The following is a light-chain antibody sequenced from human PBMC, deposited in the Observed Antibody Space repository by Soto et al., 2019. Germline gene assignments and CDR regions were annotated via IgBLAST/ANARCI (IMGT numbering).Light chain of an antibody. Sequence: IIITQSPATVSVSPGETASLSCSPSRTIGTNLGWYQQKPGQAPRLIISKTSTRATGVPARFSGSGSGTDFTLTITSPQSEDIAVYYCQQYADWPLPFGGGTKVDI. CDR1: RTIGTN. CDR3: QQYADWPLP. V-gene: IGKV3-15*01. CDR2: KTS. J-gene: IGKJ4*01.